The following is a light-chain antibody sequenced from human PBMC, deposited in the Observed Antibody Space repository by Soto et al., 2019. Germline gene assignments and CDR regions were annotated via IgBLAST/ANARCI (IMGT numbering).Light chain of an antibody. J-gene: IGKJ3*01. CDR1: QSVSRNS. Sequence: PGERSTLSCTASQSVSRNSLAWYQQQPGQAPRLLIYGASSRATDIPDRFSGSGSGTDFTLIVSRLQPEDFAVYFCQQYGTSPPTFGHGTKVDIK. V-gene: IGKV3-20*01. CDR2: GAS. CDR3: QQYGTSPPT.